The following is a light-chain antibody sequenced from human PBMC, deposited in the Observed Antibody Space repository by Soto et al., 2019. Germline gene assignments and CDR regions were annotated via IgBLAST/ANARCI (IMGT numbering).Light chain of an antibody. V-gene: IGKV3D-15*01. CDR3: QQYNDWPPIT. CDR1: QSVSSS. Sequence: VFRQSPGTLSVCPVGGSTVCGRSSQSVSSSLAWYQQKPGLAPRLLIYGPSTRATGIPDRFSGSGSGTEFTLTISSLQSEDFAVYYCQQYNDWPPITFGQGTRLEIK. J-gene: IGKJ5*01. CDR2: GPS.